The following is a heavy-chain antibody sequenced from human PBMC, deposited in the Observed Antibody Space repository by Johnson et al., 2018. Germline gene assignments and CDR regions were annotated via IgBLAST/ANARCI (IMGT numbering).Heavy chain of an antibody. V-gene: IGHV3-9*01. J-gene: IGHJ6*01. CDR1: GFTFDDYA. D-gene: IGHD5-12*01. CDR3: AATTYYYYGMDV. CDR2: ISWNSGSI. Sequence: EVQLVESGGGLVQPGRSLRLSCAASGFTFDDYAMHWVRQAPGKGLEWVSGISWNSGSIGYADSVKGRFTISRDNAKNSLYLQMNSLRAEDTAVYYCAATTYYYYGMDVWGQGTTVTVSS.